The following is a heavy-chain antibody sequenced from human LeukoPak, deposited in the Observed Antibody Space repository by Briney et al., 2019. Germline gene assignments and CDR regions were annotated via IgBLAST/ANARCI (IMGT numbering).Heavy chain of an antibody. D-gene: IGHD6-6*01. CDR1: GFTFSRYE. Sequence: GGSLRLSCAASGFTFSRYEMNWVRQAPGKGLECGSDIGFSGSIIYYTDSVKGRFTISRDNARNSLYLKMNSLRAEDTAVYYCTRDSPSRSGDYWGQGTLVTVSS. CDR2: IGFSGSII. CDR3: TRDSPSRSGDY. V-gene: IGHV3-48*03. J-gene: IGHJ4*02.